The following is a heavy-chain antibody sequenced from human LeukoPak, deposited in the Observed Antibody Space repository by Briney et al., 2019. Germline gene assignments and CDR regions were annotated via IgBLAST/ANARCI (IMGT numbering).Heavy chain of an antibody. D-gene: IGHD7-27*01. CDR1: GFTFSNYA. J-gene: IGHJ4*02. V-gene: IGHV3-23*01. Sequence: PGGSLRLSCAASGFTFSNYAMSWVRQAPGKGLEWVSTLSGSGVTTYYADSVKGRFTISRDNSKNTLYLQMNSLRAEDTAVYYCAKSKNLGIPGAFDYWGQGTLVTVSS. CDR2: LSGSGVTT. CDR3: AKSKNLGIPGAFDY.